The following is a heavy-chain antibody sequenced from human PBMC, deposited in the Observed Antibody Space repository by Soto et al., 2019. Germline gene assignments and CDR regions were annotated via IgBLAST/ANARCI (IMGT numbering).Heavy chain of an antibody. CDR1: GFTFSNYG. Sequence: GGSLRLSCAASGFTFSNYGLHWVRQAPGKGLEWVAVMWYDGSKKYYADSVKGRFTISRDNSNNTLYLQMNSLRAEDTAVYYCARDFLELATRPDLCDYWGQGTLVTVSS. J-gene: IGHJ4*02. CDR3: ARDFLELATRPDLCDY. CDR2: MWYDGSKK. V-gene: IGHV3-33*01. D-gene: IGHD6-6*01.